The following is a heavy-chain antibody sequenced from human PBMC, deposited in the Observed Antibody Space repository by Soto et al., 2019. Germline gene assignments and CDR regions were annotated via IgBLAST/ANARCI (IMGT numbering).Heavy chain of an antibody. CDR2: ISGGGGST. J-gene: IGHJ4*02. CDR3: AKVTSGY. Sequence: PGGSLRISCAASGFTFSSNAMSWVRQAPGKGLEWVSVISGGGGSTNYADSVKGRFSISRDNSKNTLYLQMNSLRAEDTAVYYCAKVTSGYWGQGTLVTVSS. D-gene: IGHD2-15*01. V-gene: IGHV3-23*01. CDR1: GFTFSSNA.